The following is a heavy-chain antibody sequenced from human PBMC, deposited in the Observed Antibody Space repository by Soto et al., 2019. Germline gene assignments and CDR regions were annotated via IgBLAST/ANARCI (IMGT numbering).Heavy chain of an antibody. V-gene: IGHV3-21*01. CDR1: GFTFSSYS. CDR3: ARALLPNWYFDL. CDR2: ISSSSSYI. J-gene: IGHJ2*01. D-gene: IGHD1-26*01. Sequence: GGSLRLSCAASGFTFSSYSMNWVRQAPGKGLEWVSSISSSSSYIYYADSVKGRFTISRDNAKNSLYLQMNSLRAEDTAVYYCARALLPNWYFDLWGRGTLVTVSS.